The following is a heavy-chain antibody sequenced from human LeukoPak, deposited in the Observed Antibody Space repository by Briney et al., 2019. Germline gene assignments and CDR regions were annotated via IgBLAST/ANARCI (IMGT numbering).Heavy chain of an antibody. CDR2: ISTSGDTI. D-gene: IGHD3-10*01. CDR1: GFTFSRFY. Sequence: GGSLRLSCAAAGFTFSRFYMNWVRQAPGKGLEWVSYISTSGDTIDYADSVMGRFTMSRDNAKNSLYLQMNSLRAEDTYVYYCARGFYGSGYSYYYMDVWGKGTTVTVSS. CDR3: ARGFYGSGYSYYYMDV. J-gene: IGHJ6*03. V-gene: IGHV3-48*04.